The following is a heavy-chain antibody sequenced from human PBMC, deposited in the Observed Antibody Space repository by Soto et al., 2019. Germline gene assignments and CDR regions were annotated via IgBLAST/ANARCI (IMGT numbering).Heavy chain of an antibody. CDR3: ARIAVAGTPDYYGMDV. D-gene: IGHD6-19*01. CDR1: GYTFTSYH. V-gene: IGHV1-8*01. J-gene: IGHJ6*02. CDR2: VSPNSGNT. Sequence: ASVKVSCKASGYTFTSYHINWVGQATGQGLEWMGWVSPNSGNTDYAQKLQGRVTMTRDTSTSTAYTELRSLRSDDTAVYYCARIAVAGTPDYYGMDVWGQGTTVTVSS.